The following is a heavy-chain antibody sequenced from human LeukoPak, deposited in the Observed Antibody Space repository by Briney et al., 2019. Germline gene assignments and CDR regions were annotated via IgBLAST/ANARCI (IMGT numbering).Heavy chain of an antibody. CDR3: ARDLRMVQGASKKALGY. CDR2: IWYDGSNK. V-gene: IGHV3-33*01. CDR1: GFTFSSYG. D-gene: IGHD3-10*01. Sequence: GGSLRLSCAASGFTFSSYGMHWVRQAPGKGLEWVAVIWYDGSNKYYADSVKGRFTISRDNSKNTLYLQMNSLRAEDTAVYYCARDLRMVQGASKKALGYWGQGTLVTVSS. J-gene: IGHJ4*02.